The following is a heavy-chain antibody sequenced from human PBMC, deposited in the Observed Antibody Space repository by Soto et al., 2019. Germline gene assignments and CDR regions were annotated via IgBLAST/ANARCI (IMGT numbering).Heavy chain of an antibody. CDR3: ARGITMVRGAYYFDY. CDR1: GGSFSGYY. CDR2: INHSGST. D-gene: IGHD3-10*01. J-gene: IGHJ4*02. V-gene: IGHV4-34*01. Sequence: SETLSLTCAVYGGSFSGYYWSWIRQPPGKGLEWIGEINHSGSTNYNPSLKSRVTISVDTSKNQFSLKLSSVAAADTAVYYCARGITMVRGAYYFDYWGQGTLVTVPQ.